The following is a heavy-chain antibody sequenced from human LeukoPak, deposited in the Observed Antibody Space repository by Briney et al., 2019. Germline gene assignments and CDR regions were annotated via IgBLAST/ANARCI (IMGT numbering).Heavy chain of an antibody. CDR3: ARDGTWILSGSPPYYGMDV. D-gene: IGHD1-26*01. J-gene: IGHJ6*02. CDR1: GYTFTSYG. CDR2: ISAYNGNT. Sequence: GASVKVSCKASGYTFTSYGISWVRQAPGQGLEWMGWISAYNGNTNYAQKLQGRVTMTTDTSTSTAYMELRSLRAEDTAVYYCARDGTWILSGSPPYYGMDVWGQGTTVTVSS. V-gene: IGHV1-18*01.